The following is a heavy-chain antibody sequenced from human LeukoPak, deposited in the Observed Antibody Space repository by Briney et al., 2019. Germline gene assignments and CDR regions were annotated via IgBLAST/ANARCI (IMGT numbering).Heavy chain of an antibody. D-gene: IGHD6-19*01. J-gene: IGHJ4*02. CDR2: ISCDGSNK. V-gene: IGHV3-30-3*01. CDR3: ARDSGIAVVPSYFDY. Sequence: GGSLRLSCAASGFTFSSYAMHWVRQAPGKGLEWVAVISCDGSNKYYADSVKGRFTISRDNSKNTLYLQMNSLRAEDTAVYYCARDSGIAVVPSYFDYWGQGTLVTVSS. CDR1: GFTFSSYA.